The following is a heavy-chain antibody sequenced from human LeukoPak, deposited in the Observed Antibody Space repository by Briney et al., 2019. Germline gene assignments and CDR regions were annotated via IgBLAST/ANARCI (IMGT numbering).Heavy chain of an antibody. V-gene: IGHV3-23*01. CDR3: AKSRGYSRDGFDI. Sequence: GGSLRLSCAASGFTFSSYAMSWVRQAPGKGLERVSSISGSGGNTYYTDSVKGRSTISRDNSKNTMYLQMNSLRAEDTAVYFCAKSRGYSRDGFDIWGQGTMVTVSS. J-gene: IGHJ3*02. D-gene: IGHD4-23*01. CDR1: GFTFSSYA. CDR2: ISGSGGNT.